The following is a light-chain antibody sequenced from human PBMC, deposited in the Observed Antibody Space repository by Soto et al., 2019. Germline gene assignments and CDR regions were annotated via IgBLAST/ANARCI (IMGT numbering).Light chain of an antibody. Sequence: QSVLTQPASASGTPRQSIIISGSGRSSNIGRNTVNWYEHPPGRAPKVLIYRNSHRPSGVPDRFSGSQSCSAASLAISGLQSEDEADYYCAAWDDNLRGVVLGGGAKLTVL. CDR3: AAWDDNLRGVV. J-gene: IGLJ3*02. CDR1: SSNIGRNT. CDR2: RNS. V-gene: IGLV1-44*01.